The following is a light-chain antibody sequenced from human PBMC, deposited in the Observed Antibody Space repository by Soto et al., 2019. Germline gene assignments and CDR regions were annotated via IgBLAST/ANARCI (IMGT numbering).Light chain of an antibody. CDR1: SGSIASNY. CDR3: QSYDGSNQV. Sequence: NFMLTQPHSVSESPGKTVTISCTRSSGSIASNYVQWYQQRPGSSPTTVIYADNQRPAGVPDRFSGSIDSSSNSASLTISGLKTEDEADYYGQSYDGSNQVFGGGTELTVL. J-gene: IGLJ3*02. V-gene: IGLV6-57*01. CDR2: ADN.